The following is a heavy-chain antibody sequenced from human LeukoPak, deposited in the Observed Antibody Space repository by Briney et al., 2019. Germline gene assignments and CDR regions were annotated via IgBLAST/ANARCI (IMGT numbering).Heavy chain of an antibody. D-gene: IGHD3-16*01. V-gene: IGHV3-43*02. CDR2: ISGDDGAA. J-gene: IGHJ4*02. Sequence: GGSLRLSCAASAFTFDDYSMHWVRQAPGKGLEWVSLISGDDGAAYYADSVKGRFTISRDNSKNFLYLQMNSLRTEDTAVYYCAAELGYWGQGTLATVSS. CDR3: AAELGY. CDR1: AFTFDDYS.